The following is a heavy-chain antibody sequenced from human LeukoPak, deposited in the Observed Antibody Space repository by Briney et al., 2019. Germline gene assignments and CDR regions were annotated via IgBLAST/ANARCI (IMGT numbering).Heavy chain of an antibody. CDR3: ARRDYGDYGGYYYYYMDV. CDR1: GFTFSNAW. Sequence: GGSLRLSCAASGFTFSNAWMSWIRQAPGKGLEWVSYISSSGSTMYYTDSVKGRFTISRDNAKDSLYLQMNSLRAEDTAVYYCARRDYGDYGGYYYYYMDVWGKGTTVTISS. V-gene: IGHV3-11*01. CDR2: ISSSGSTM. J-gene: IGHJ6*03. D-gene: IGHD4-17*01.